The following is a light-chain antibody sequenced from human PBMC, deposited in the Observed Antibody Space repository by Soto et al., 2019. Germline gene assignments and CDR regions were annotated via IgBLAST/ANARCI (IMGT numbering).Light chain of an antibody. CDR1: SGYSSYA. V-gene: IGLV4-69*01. CDR3: QTWGTGIAV. CDR2: LNSDGSH. Sequence: QPVLTQSPSASASLGASVKLTCTVSSGYSSYAIAWHQQQSEKGPRYLMKLNSDGSHSKGDGIPDRFSGSSSGAERYLTISSLQSEDEADYYCQTWGTGIAVFGGGTQLTVL. J-gene: IGLJ7*01.